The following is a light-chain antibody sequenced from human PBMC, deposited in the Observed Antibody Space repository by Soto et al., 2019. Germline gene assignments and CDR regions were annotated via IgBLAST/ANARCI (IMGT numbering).Light chain of an antibody. Sequence: AIQLTQSPSSLSASVGDRVTITCRASQGISSALAWYQQKPGKAPKLLIYDASSLESGVPSRFSGSGSGTDFTLTISSLPREDFATYYCQQFNSYPTFGGGTKVEIK. CDR2: DAS. V-gene: IGKV1-13*02. CDR3: QQFNSYPT. J-gene: IGKJ4*01. CDR1: QGISSA.